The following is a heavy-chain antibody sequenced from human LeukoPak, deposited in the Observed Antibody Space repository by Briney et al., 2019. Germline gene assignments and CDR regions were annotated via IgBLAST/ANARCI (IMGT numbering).Heavy chain of an antibody. Sequence: GGSLRLSCAASGFTFSSYWMHWVRQAPGKGLVWVSRINSDGSSTSYADFVKGRFTISRDNAKNTLYLQMNSLRAEDTAVYYCARAGTGYYDFWSGYYTSVYFDYWGQGTLVTVSS. V-gene: IGHV3-74*01. J-gene: IGHJ4*02. D-gene: IGHD3-3*01. CDR1: GFTFSSYW. CDR2: INSDGSST. CDR3: ARAGTGYYDFWSGYYTSVYFDY.